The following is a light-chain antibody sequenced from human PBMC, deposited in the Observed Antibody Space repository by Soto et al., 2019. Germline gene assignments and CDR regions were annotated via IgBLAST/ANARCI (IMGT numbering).Light chain of an antibody. Sequence: EIVMTQSPATLSVSPGERATLSCRASQSVSSNLAWYQQKVGQAPRLLIYGASSRATGIPDRFSGSGSGTDFTLTISRLEPEDFAVYYCQQYGSSSLTFGGGTKVDIK. V-gene: IGKV3-20*01. CDR1: QSVSSN. CDR2: GAS. CDR3: QQYGSSSLT. J-gene: IGKJ4*01.